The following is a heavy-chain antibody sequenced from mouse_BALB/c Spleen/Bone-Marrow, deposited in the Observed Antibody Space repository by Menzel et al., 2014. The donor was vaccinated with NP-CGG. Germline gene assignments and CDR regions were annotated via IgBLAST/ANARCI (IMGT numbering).Heavy chain of an antibody. CDR2: IWAGGST. Sequence: VKVVESGPGLVAPSQSLSITCTVSGFSLTSYGLHWVRQPPGKGLEWLGVIWAGGSTNYNSALMSRLSISKDNSKTQVFLKMNSLQTDDTAMYFCAREGRYGYAMDYWGQGTSVTVSS. CDR3: AREGRYGYAMDY. V-gene: IGHV2-9*02. J-gene: IGHJ4*01. D-gene: IGHD2-12*01. CDR1: GFSLTSYG.